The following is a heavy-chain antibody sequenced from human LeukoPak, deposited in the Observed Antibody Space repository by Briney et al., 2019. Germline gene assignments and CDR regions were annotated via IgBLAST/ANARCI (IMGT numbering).Heavy chain of an antibody. J-gene: IGHJ3*02. Sequence: ASVKVSCKASGYTFTGYYMHWVRQAPGQGLEWMGWINPNSGGTNYAQKFQGRVTMTRDTSISTAYMELSRLRSDDTAVYYCARVAPRYCSGGSCYPDAFDIWGQGTMVTVSS. CDR2: INPNSGGT. D-gene: IGHD2-15*01. CDR1: GYTFTGYY. CDR3: ARVAPRYCSGGSCYPDAFDI. V-gene: IGHV1-2*02.